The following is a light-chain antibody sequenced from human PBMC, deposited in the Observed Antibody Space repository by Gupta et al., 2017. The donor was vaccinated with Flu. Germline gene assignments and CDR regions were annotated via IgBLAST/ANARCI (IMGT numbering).Light chain of an antibody. J-gene: IGLJ2*01. V-gene: IGLV3-1*01. CDR2: KDT. Sequence: SPGQTAVITCSGDKLGDKFACCYQQKPGQSPVLISYKDTKRPSGSPERFYGSTSEDTATLTISGTQAVDEADYSCQVWDINTGVFGGGTKVTVL. CDR1: KLGDKF. CDR3: QVWDINTGV.